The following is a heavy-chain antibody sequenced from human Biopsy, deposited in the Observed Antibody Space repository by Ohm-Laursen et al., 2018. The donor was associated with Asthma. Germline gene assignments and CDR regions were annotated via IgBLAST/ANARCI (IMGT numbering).Heavy chain of an antibody. Sequence: SVKVSCKSSGGTFSTFGISWVRQAPGQGLEWMGRIIPFYGTATYAQNFQGRLTLTADESTSTAYMELSSLRSEDTAVYFCARDYDGDYVQRHLPLAYWGQGTLVNVSS. J-gene: IGHJ4*02. CDR1: GGTFSTFG. V-gene: IGHV1-69*13. CDR3: ARDYDGDYVQRHLPLAY. CDR2: IIPFYGTA. D-gene: IGHD4-17*01.